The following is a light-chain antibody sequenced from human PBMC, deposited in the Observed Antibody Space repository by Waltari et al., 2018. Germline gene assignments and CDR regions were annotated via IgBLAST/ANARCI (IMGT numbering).Light chain of an antibody. CDR2: ENS. CDR1: SSNLGTNY. V-gene: IGLV1-51*02. Sequence: QSVLTQPPSVSAPPGQRVTITCSGCSSNLGTNYVSGYRQFPGTAPKLLIYENSERPAGIPGRFSGSKSGTSATLDITGLQAGDEADYYCGTWDSSLSGAVFGGGTHLTVL. CDR3: GTWDSSLSGAV. J-gene: IGLJ7*01.